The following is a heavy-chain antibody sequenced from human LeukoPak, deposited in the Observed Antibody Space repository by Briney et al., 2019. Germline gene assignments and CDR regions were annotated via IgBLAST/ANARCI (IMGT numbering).Heavy chain of an antibody. V-gene: IGHV3-23*01. CDR1: GFTFSSYA. CDR3: AESTSPLYYYYGMDV. CDR2: ISGSGGST. Sequence: GGSLRLSCAASGFTFSSYAMSWVRQAPGKGLEWVSPISGSGGSTYYADSVKGRFTISRDNSKNTLYLQLNSLRAEDTAVYYCAESTSPLYYYYGMDVWGQGTTVTVSS. J-gene: IGHJ6*02. D-gene: IGHD2-2*01.